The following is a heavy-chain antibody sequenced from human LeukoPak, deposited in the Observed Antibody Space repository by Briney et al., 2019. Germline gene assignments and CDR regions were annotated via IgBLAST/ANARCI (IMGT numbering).Heavy chain of an antibody. D-gene: IGHD5-24*01. V-gene: IGHV3-30*02. J-gene: IGHJ4*02. CDR3: AKAARRDGYSQHLDY. Sequence: GGSLRLSCAASGFTFSSYGMHWVRQAPGKGLEWVAFIRYDGSNKYYADSVKGRFTISRDNSKNTLYLQMNSLRAEDTAVYYCAKAARRDGYSQHLDYWGQGTLVTVSS. CDR2: IRYDGSNK. CDR1: GFTFSSYG.